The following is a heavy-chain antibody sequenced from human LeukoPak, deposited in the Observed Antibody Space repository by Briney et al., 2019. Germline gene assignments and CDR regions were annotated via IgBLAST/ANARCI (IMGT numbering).Heavy chain of an antibody. CDR2: IYYSGST. V-gene: IGHV4-59*08. D-gene: IGHD3-22*01. CDR1: GGSISSYY. J-gene: IGHJ4*02. CDR3: ARHRRESSGYYYLYYFDY. Sequence: PSETLSLTCTVSGGSISSYYWSWIRQPPGKGLEWIGYIYYSGSTNYNPSLKSRVTISVDTSKNQFSLKLSSVTAADTAVYYCARHRRESSGYYYLYYFDYWGQGTLVTVSS.